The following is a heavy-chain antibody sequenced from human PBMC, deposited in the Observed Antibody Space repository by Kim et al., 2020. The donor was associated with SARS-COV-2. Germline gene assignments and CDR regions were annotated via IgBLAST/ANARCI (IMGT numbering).Heavy chain of an antibody. CDR3: ARAPDYDSSGYYGDY. J-gene: IGHJ4*02. D-gene: IGHD3-22*01. Sequence: SVKGRFTISRDKSKNTLYLQINSLRAEDTAVYYCARAPDYDSSGYYGDYWGQGTLVTVSS. V-gene: IGHV3-30*01.